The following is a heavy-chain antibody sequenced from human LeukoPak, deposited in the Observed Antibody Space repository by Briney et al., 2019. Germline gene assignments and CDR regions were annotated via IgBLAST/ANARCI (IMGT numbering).Heavy chain of an antibody. D-gene: IGHD5-12*01. CDR2: FYAGGST. CDR1: GFSVSSNY. Sequence: PGGSLRLSCEASGFSVSSNYMSWVRQAPGKGLEWVSVFYAGGSTYYTDSVKGRFTISRDISKNPLYLQMNSLRAEDTAVYYCAAKGNGYTGIYVFAHWGQGTLVTVSA. CDR3: AAKGNGYTGIYVFAH. J-gene: IGHJ4*02. V-gene: IGHV3-66*01.